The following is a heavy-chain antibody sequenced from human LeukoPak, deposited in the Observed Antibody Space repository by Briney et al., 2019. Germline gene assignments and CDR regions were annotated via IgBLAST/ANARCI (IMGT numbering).Heavy chain of an antibody. CDR1: GFTFSDYY. CDR3: ARLNGEATTFGY. V-gene: IGHV3-11*04. J-gene: IGHJ4*02. CDR2: ISSSGDTI. Sequence: GGSLRLSCAASGFTFSDYYMTWIRQAPGKGLEWVSHISSSGDTIYYTESVKGRFTISRDNAKKSLYLQMKDLRAEDTAQYYCARLNGEATTFGYWGQGSLVTVSS. D-gene: IGHD4-17*01.